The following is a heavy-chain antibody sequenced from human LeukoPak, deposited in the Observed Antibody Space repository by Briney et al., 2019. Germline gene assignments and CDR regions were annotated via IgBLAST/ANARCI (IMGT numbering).Heavy chain of an antibody. Sequence: GGSLRLSCVASGFTFSSYAMTWVRQAPGKGLEWVSAISGGADYIYYGDSVKGRFTSSRDNSKRTLYLQMSNLRAEDTAVYYCAKNWGPGVAFYESWGQGTQVTVSS. CDR1: GFTFSSYA. V-gene: IGHV3-23*01. J-gene: IGHJ4*02. CDR3: AKNWGPGVAFYES. D-gene: IGHD3-16*01. CDR2: ISGGADYI.